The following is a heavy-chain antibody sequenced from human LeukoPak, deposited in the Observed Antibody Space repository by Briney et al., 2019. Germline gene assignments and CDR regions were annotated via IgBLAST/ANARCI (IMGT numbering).Heavy chain of an antibody. D-gene: IGHD6-19*01. J-gene: IGHJ4*02. CDR2: IWYDGSNK. CDR3: ARDSGWLVRGYFDY. CDR1: GFTFSSYS. Sequence: PGGSLRLSCAASGFTFSSYSMNWVRQAPGKGLEWVAVIWYDGSNKYYADSVKGRFTISRDNSKNTLYLQMNSPRAEDTAVYYCARDSGWLVRGYFDYWGQGTLVTVSS. V-gene: IGHV3-33*08.